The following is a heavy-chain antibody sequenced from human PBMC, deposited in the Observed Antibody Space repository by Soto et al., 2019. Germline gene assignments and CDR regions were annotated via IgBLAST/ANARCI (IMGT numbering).Heavy chain of an antibody. CDR1: GYPSPTPD. CDR2: MNPNSGNT. Sequence: ASVKISCKASGYPSPTPDINWVRPATGQGIEWMGWMNPNSGNTGYAQKFQGRVTMTRNTSISTAYMELSSLRSEDTAVYYCARAYYDFWSGYYDNWFDPWGQGTLVTVSS. V-gene: IGHV1-8*01. D-gene: IGHD3-3*01. J-gene: IGHJ5*02. CDR3: ARAYYDFWSGYYDNWFDP.